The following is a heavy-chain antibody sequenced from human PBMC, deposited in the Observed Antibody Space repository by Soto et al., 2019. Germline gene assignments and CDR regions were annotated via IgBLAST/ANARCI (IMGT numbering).Heavy chain of an antibody. J-gene: IGHJ4*02. CDR2: IYYNGTT. Sequence: LTGTCSGGSMSSYYGWGFRQPPGKGLEWIGYIYYNGTTNYNPSLKSRVTMSVGTSKNQFSLKLSSVTAADTAVYYCARYYYDTSGYYYDYWGQGSLVS. V-gene: IGHV4-59*13. D-gene: IGHD3-22*01. CDR3: ARYYYDTSGYYYDY. CDR1: GGSMSSYY.